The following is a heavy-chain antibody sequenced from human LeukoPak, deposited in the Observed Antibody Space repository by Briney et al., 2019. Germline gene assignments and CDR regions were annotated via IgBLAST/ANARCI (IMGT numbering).Heavy chain of an antibody. J-gene: IGHJ4*02. D-gene: IGHD3-22*01. CDR1: GFTVSSNY. CDR3: AKDRLGKVVVIGIFDY. Sequence: GGSLRLSCAVSGFTVSSNYMSWVRQAPGKGLEWVSLIYSGGGTYYADSVRGRFTISRDDSKNTLYLQMNSLRAEDTAVYYCAKDRLGKVVVIGIFDYWGQGTLVTVSS. V-gene: IGHV3-53*01. CDR2: IYSGGGT.